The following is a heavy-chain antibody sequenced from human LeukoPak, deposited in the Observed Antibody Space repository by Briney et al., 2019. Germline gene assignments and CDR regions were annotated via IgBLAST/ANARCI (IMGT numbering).Heavy chain of an antibody. J-gene: IGHJ5*01. CDR1: GFTFSSYG. CDR2: ISGSGGST. D-gene: IGHD3-10*01. CDR3: ATDGMVRGPDAWFDS. Sequence: GGSLRLSCAASGFTFSSYGMSWVRQAPGKGLEWVSAISGSGGSTYYADSVKGRFTISRDNSKNTLYLQMNSLRAEDTAVYYCATDGMVRGPDAWFDSWGQGILVTVSS. V-gene: IGHV3-23*01.